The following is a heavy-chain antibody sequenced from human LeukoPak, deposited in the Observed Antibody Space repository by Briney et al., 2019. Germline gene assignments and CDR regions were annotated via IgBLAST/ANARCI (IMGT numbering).Heavy chain of an antibody. CDR1: GGSISSYF. Sequence: SETLSLTCTVSGGSISSYFCSWIRQPPGKGLEWIGYIYYSGSTNYNPSLKSRVSISIDTSKSQFSLGLSSVTAADTAVYYCATLSAGWYFDYWGQGTLVTVSS. V-gene: IGHV4-59*08. CDR3: ATLSAGWYFDY. D-gene: IGHD6-19*01. CDR2: IYYSGST. J-gene: IGHJ4*02.